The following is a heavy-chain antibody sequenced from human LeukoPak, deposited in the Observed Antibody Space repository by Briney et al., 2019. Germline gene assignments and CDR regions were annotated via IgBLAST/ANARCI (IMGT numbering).Heavy chain of an antibody. CDR2: IRSKVNSYAT. V-gene: IGHV3-73*01. CDR1: GFTFSSYA. CDR3: TSGGEMATTTLGGHKTPVDY. Sequence: GGSLRLSCSASGFTFSSYAMHWVRQASGKGLEWVGRIRSKVNSYATAYAASVKGRFTISRDDSKNTAYLQMNSLKTEDTAVYYCTSGGEMATTTLGGHKTPVDYWGQGTLVTVSS. D-gene: IGHD5-24*01. J-gene: IGHJ4*02.